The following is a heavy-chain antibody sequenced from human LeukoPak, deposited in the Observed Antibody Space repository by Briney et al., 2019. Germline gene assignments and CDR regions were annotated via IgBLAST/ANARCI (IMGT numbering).Heavy chain of an antibody. D-gene: IGHD6-13*01. V-gene: IGHV3-21*01. CDR3: ARGYSSSWSIFDY. CDR2: ISSSSSYI. CDR1: GFTFSSYS. J-gene: IGHJ4*02. Sequence: SGGSLRLSCAASGFTFSSYSMNWVRQAPGKGLEWVSSISSSSSYIYYADSVKGRFTISRDNAKNSLYLQMNSLRAEDTAVYYCARGYSSSWSIFDYWGQGTLVTVSS.